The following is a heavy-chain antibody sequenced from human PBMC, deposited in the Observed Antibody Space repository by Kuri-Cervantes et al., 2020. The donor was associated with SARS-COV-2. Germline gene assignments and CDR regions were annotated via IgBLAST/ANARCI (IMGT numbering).Heavy chain of an antibody. V-gene: IGHV3-30*03. CDR2: ISYAGNS. J-gene: IGHJ5*02. CDR3: ARETPDHRNSWFDH. Sequence: GGSLRLSCAASGFTFSSYDMHWVRQATGKGLEWAAIISYAGNSLYAESVKGRFTTSRDNSRNTVYLHMGSLEPDDTAVYYCARETPDHRNSWFDHWGQGTLVTVSS. CDR1: GFTFSSYD. D-gene: IGHD1-14*01.